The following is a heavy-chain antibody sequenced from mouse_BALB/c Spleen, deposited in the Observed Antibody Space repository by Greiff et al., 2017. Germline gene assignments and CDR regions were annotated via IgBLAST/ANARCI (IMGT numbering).Heavy chain of an antibody. Sequence: VQLQQSGPELVKPGASVKISCKASGYSLTGYYMHWVKQSHVKSLEWIGRINPYNGATSYNQNFKDKASLTVDKSSSTAYMELHSLTSEDSAVYYCASNYGSSFFDYWGQGTTLTVSS. CDR2: INPYNGAT. D-gene: IGHD1-1*01. CDR1: GYSLTGYY. V-gene: IGHV1-31*01. J-gene: IGHJ2*01. CDR3: ASNYGSSFFDY.